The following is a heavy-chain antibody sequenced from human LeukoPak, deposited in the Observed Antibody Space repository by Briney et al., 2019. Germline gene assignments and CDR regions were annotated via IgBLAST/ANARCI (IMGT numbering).Heavy chain of an antibody. CDR1: GFTVSSNY. CDR3: ARIGRPDPYIVGHYFDY. Sequence: GGSLRLSCAASGFTVSSNYINWVRQAPGKGLEWVAVIYSGGSTYYADSVKGRFTISRDNSKNTLYLQMNSLRAEDTAVYYCARIGRPDPYIVGHYFDYWGQGTLVTVSS. V-gene: IGHV3-66*01. CDR2: IYSGGST. D-gene: IGHD2-15*01. J-gene: IGHJ4*02.